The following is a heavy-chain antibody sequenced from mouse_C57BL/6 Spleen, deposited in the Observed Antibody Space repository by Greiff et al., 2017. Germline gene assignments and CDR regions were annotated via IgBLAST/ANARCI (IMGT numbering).Heavy chain of an antibody. V-gene: IGHV5-6*02. CDR1: GFTFSSYG. CDR2: ISSGGSYT. J-gene: IGHJ2*01. D-gene: IGHD2-10*01. CDR3: ARHPSYGNYYFDY. Sequence: EVMLVESGGDLVKPGGSLKLSCAASGFTFSSYGMSWVRQTPDKRLEWVATISSGGSYTYYPDSVKGRFTISRDNAKNTLYRQMSSLKSEDTAMYYCARHPSYGNYYFDYWGQGTTLTVSS.